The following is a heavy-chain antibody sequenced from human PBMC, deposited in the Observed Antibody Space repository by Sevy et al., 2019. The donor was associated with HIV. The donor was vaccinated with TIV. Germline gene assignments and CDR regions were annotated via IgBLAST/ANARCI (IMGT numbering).Heavy chain of an antibody. J-gene: IGHJ5*02. CDR2: IYYSGST. D-gene: IGHD5-18*01. CDR3: ARHPHDVRYSYGPAVPGDGWFDP. Sequence: SEMSLTCTVSGGSISSSSYYWGWIRQPPGKGLEWIGSIYYSGSTYYNPSLKSRVTISVDTSKNQFSLKLSSVTAADTAVYYCARHPHDVRYSYGPAVPGDGWFDPWGQGTLVTVSS. V-gene: IGHV4-39*01. CDR1: GGSISSSSYY.